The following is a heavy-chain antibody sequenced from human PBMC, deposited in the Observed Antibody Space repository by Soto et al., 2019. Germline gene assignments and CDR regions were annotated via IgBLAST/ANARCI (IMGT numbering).Heavy chain of an antibody. V-gene: IGHV4-39*01. J-gene: IGHJ5*02. CDR1: GDSISSRSYY. D-gene: IGHD4-4*01. CDR2: IYYSGST. Sequence: SETLSLTCTVTGDSISSRSYYWGWIRQPPGKGLEWIGSIYYSGSTYNNPSLRSRVSMSIDTSKDQFSLKLSSVTAADTAVYYCARGSWYSNYVWFDPWGQGTLVTVSS. CDR3: ARGSWYSNYVWFDP.